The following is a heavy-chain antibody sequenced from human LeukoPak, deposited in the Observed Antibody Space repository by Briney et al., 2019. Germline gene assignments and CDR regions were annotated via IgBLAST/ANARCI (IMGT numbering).Heavy chain of an antibody. J-gene: IGHJ4*02. Sequence: SETLSLTRAVSGGSISTYHWSWIRQPPGKGLEWIGYISYSGSTNYNPSLKSRVTISVDTSKSQFSLKLSSVTAADTAVYYCARHLDYYGSGSYEYWGQGTLVTVPS. CDR1: GGSISTYH. V-gene: IGHV4-59*08. CDR2: ISYSGST. D-gene: IGHD3-10*01. CDR3: ARHLDYYGSGSYEY.